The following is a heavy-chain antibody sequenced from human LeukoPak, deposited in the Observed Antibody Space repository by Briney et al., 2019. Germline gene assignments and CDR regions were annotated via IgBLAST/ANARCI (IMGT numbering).Heavy chain of an antibody. CDR3: GKDGGRYQFDY. Sequence: GGSLRLPCAASGFTFSRYGMSWVRQAPGKGLEWVSAISGSGSKTYYADSVKGRFTISRDNSKSTLYLQMNSLRAEDTAVYYCGKDGGRYQFDYWGQGTLVTVSS. V-gene: IGHV3-23*01. D-gene: IGHD1-26*01. CDR1: GFTFSRYG. J-gene: IGHJ4*02. CDR2: ISGSGSKT.